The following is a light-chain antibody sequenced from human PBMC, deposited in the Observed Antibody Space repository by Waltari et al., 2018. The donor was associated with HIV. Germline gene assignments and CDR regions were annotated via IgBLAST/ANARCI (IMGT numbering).Light chain of an antibody. V-gene: IGKV3-20*01. CDR3: QQYGSSPFT. J-gene: IGKJ3*01. CDR1: QSVSSGY. Sequence: EIVLTQSPGTLSLSPGERATLSCRASQSVSSGYLAWYQQKPGQAPRLLISGASRSATDIPDRFSGSGSGTDFALTISRLEPEDFAVYYYQQYGSSPFTFGPGTKVHIK. CDR2: GAS.